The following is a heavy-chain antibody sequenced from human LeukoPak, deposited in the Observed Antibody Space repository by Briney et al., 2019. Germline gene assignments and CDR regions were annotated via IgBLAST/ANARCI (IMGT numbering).Heavy chain of an antibody. D-gene: IGHD5-24*01. J-gene: IGHJ3*02. CDR1: GNTSTSYY. Sequence: GAPVKVSCKASGNTSTSYYMHWVRQAPGQGLEWMGIINPSGGSTSYAQKFQGRVTMTRDMSTSTVYMELSSLRSEDTAVYYCARDLQAFDIWGQGIMVTVSS. V-gene: IGHV1-46*01. CDR3: ARDLQAFDI. CDR2: INPSGGST.